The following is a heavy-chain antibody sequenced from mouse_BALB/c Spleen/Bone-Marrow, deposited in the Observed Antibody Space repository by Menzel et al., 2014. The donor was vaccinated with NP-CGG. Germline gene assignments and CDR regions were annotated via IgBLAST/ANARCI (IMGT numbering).Heavy chain of an antibody. J-gene: IGHJ2*01. V-gene: IGHV1-80*01. CDR2: IYPGDGDT. Sequence: VKLMESGAELVRPGPSGKISCKASGYAFSNYWMNWVKRRPGQGLEWIGQIYPGDGDTNYNGKFKGKATLTADKSSSTAYMQLSSLTSEDSAVYFCARGRGWSFDYWGQGTTLTVSS. CDR1: GYAFSNYW. D-gene: IGHD2-3*01. CDR3: ARGRGWSFDY.